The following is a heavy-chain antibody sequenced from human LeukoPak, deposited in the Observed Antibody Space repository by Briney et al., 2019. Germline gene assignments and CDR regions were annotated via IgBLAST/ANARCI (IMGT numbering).Heavy chain of an antibody. CDR3: ARDWDIVVVPAAIGY. CDR2: INHSGST. D-gene: IGHD2-2*01. Sequence: SETLSLTCAVYGGSFSGYYWSWIRQPPGKGLEWIGEINHSGSTNYNPSLKSRVTISVDASKNQFSLKLSSVTAADTAVYYCARDWDIVVVPAAIGYWGQGTLVTVSS. J-gene: IGHJ4*02. V-gene: IGHV4-34*01. CDR1: GGSFSGYY.